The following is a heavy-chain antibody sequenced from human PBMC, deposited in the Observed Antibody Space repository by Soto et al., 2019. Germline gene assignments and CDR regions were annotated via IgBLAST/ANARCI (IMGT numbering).Heavy chain of an antibody. CDR3: ARDKVVSSRYSDY. V-gene: IGHV1-3*04. CDR2: INTGNGNT. CDR1: GYTFSSNA. D-gene: IGHD6-13*01. J-gene: IGHJ4*02. Sequence: GASVKVSCKASGYTFSSNAIHWVRQAPGQRLEWMGWINTGNGNTEYSQKFQGRVTITRDTSASTAYMELSSLRSEDTAVYYCARDKVVSSRYSDYWGQGTLVTVSS.